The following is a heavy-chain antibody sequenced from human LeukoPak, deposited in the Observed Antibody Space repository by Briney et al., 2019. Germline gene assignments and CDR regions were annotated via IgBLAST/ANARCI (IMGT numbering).Heavy chain of an antibody. CDR3: ARQRRTYYFDY. V-gene: IGHV5-51*01. Sequence: GESLKISCKGSGYSFTSYWIGWVRQMPGKGLEWMGIIYPGDSDTRYSPSFQGQVTFSADKTISTAYLQWSSLKASDTAMYYCARQRRTYYFDYWGQGTLVTVSS. CDR2: IYPGDSDT. J-gene: IGHJ4*02. CDR1: GYSFTSYW.